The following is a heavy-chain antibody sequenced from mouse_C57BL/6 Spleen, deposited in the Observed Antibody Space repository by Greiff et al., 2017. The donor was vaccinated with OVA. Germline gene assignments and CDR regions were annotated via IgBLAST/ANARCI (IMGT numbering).Heavy chain of an antibody. Sequence: EVHLVESGEGLVKPGGSLKLSCAASGFTFSSYAMSWVRQTPETRLEWVAYISSGGDYIYYADTVKGRFTISRDNARNTLYLQMSSLKSEDTAMYYCTREEGNQFAYWGQGTLVTVSA. CDR3: TREEGNQFAY. CDR1: GFTFSSYA. CDR2: ISSGGDYI. J-gene: IGHJ3*01. V-gene: IGHV5-9-1*02. D-gene: IGHD2-1*01.